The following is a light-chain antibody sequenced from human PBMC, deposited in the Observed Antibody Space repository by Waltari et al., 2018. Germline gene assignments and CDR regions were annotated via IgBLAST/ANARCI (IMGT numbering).Light chain of an antibody. V-gene: IGLV2-23*01. CDR2: EDT. CDR3: GSYAGSTASIL. J-gene: IGLJ2*01. Sequence: QSALPHPASTPGSPGQSLTIYFTGTSSDVGSHNLVSWYQHHPGKAPKLMIYEDTNRTSGVYNRFSSSKSDNRASLTISGLQAEDEADYYCGSYAGSTASILLGGGTKLTVL. CDR1: SSDVGSHNL.